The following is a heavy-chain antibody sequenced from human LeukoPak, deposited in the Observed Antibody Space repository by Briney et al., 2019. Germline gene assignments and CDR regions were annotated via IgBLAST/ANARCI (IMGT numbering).Heavy chain of an antibody. J-gene: IGHJ4*02. D-gene: IGHD2-15*01. CDR3: AAAKCSGGSCYSLPFDY. CDR1: GYTFTGYY. V-gene: IGHV1-2*02. Sequence: ASVKVSCKASGYTFTGYYMHWVRQAPGQGLEWMGWINPNSGGTNYAQKFQGRVTMTRDTSISTAYMELSRLRSDDTAVYYCAAAKCSGGSCYSLPFDYWGQGTLVTVSS. CDR2: INPNSGGT.